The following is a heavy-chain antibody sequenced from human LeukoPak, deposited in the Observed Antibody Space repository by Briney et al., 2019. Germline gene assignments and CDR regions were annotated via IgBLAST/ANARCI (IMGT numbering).Heavy chain of an antibody. CDR1: VGSISSYY. CDR2: IYYSGST. CDR3: GGYDVALDAFDI. D-gene: IGHD5-12*01. Sequence: SETLSLTCTVSVGSISSYYWSWIRHPPGKGREWIGYIYYSGSTNYNPSPKSRVTIPVDTSKTQFSLKLSSVTAADTAVYYCGGYDVALDAFDIWGQGTMVTVSS. J-gene: IGHJ3*02. V-gene: IGHV4-59*01.